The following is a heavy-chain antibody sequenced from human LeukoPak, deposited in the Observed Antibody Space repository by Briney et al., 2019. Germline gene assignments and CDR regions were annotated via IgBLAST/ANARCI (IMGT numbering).Heavy chain of an antibody. J-gene: IGHJ4*02. V-gene: IGHV3-7*01. CDR1: GFNFSDYW. CDR3: ARDLVASGSPSPPGF. CDR2: INEDGSEK. Sequence: PGGSLRRSCATSGFNFSDYWMTWVRQAPGKGLEWVANINEDGSEKYYVDSLKGRFTISRDNAKNSLYLQMNSLRVEDTAVYYCARDLVASGSPSPPGFWGQGTLVTVSS. D-gene: IGHD1-26*01.